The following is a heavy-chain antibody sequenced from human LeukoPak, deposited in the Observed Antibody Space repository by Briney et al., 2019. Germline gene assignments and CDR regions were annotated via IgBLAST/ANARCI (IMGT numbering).Heavy chain of an antibody. CDR3: AKDLEGDTSGYYYVDY. CDR2: ISGSGGST. D-gene: IGHD3-22*01. J-gene: IGHJ4*02. V-gene: IGHV3-23*01. Sequence: GGSLRLSCAASGFTFSSYALSWVRQAPGKGLEWVSAISGSGGSTYYADSVKGRFTISRDNSKNTLYLQMNSLRAEDTAVNYCAKDLEGDTSGYYYVDYWGQGTLVTVSS. CDR1: GFTFSSYA.